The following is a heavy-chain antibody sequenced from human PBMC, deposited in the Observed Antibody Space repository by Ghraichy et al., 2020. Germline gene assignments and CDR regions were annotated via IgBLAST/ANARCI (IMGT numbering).Heavy chain of an antibody. J-gene: IGHJ4*02. CDR1: GFTFTTYA. CDR3: TKDDYGDPFDS. Sequence: GGSLRLSCAASGFTFTTYAMSWVRQAPGKGLEWVSHISSSGTTTFYIESVKGRFTISRDDSKNTLFLQMNSLRTEDTAIYYCTKDDYGDPFDSWGQGTLVTVSS. V-gene: IGHV3-23*01. CDR2: ISSSGTTT. D-gene: IGHD4-17*01.